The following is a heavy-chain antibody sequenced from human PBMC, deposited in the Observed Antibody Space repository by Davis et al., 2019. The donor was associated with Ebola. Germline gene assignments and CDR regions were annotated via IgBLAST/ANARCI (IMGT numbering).Heavy chain of an antibody. D-gene: IGHD3-10*01. CDR2: ISVYNGNT. Sequence: ASVKVSCKASGYTFSSYSISWVRQAPGQGLEWMGWISVYNGNTNYAQKFQGRVTMTIDTSTTTAYMELRSLRSDDTAIYYCARDPSYYGLGSFVAYYYYGMDAWGQGTTVTVSS. J-gene: IGHJ6*02. CDR1: GYTFSSYS. CDR3: ARDPSYYGLGSFVAYYYYGMDA. V-gene: IGHV1-18*04.